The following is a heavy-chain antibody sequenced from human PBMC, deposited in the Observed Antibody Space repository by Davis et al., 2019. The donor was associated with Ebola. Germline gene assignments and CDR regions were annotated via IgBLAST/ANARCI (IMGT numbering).Heavy chain of an antibody. J-gene: IGHJ6*02. CDR3: ARGYGSGSYYYYGMDV. CDR1: GYTFTSYG. D-gene: IGHD3-10*01. Sequence: ASVKVSCKASGYTFTSYGISWVRQAPGQGLEWMGWISAYNGNTNYAQKLQGRVTMTTDTSTSTAYMELRSLRSEDTAVYYCARGYGSGSYYYYGMDVWGQGTTVTVSS. CDR2: ISAYNGNT. V-gene: IGHV1-18*01.